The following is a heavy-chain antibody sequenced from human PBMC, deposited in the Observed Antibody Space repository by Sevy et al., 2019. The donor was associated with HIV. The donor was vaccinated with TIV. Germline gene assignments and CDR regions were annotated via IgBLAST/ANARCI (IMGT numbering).Heavy chain of an antibody. J-gene: IGHJ6*02. CDR2: ISGSGGST. CDR1: GFTFSSYA. CDR3: AKWGQVPAAIDYYYYGMDV. D-gene: IGHD2-2*01. V-gene: IGHV3-23*01. Sequence: GGSLRLSCAASGFTFSSYAMSWVRQAPGKGLEWVSAISGSGGSTYYAHSVKGRFTISRDNSKNTLYLQMNSLRAEDTAVYYCAKWGQVPAAIDYYYYGMDVWGQGTTVTVSS.